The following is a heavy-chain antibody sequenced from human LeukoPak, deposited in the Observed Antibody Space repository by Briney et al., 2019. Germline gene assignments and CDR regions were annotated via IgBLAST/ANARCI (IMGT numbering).Heavy chain of an antibody. Sequence: GGSLRLSCAASGFTVSSNEMSWVRQAPGKGLKWVSSISGGSTYYADSREGRFTISRDNAKNSLYLQMNSLRAEDTALYYCARDAANYGDYVYFDYWGQGTLVSVSS. CDR2: ISGGST. CDR3: ARDAANYGDYVYFDY. J-gene: IGHJ4*02. CDR1: GFTVSSNE. D-gene: IGHD4-17*01. V-gene: IGHV3-38-3*01.